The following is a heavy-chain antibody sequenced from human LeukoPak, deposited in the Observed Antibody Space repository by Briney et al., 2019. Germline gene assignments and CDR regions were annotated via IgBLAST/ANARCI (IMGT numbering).Heavy chain of an antibody. CDR2: ISGSGSII. CDR3: ARYGTTFDY. V-gene: IGHV3-48*01. D-gene: IGHD1-1*01. CDR1: GFTFINYG. Sequence: PGGSLRLSCAASGFTFINYGMNWVRQAPGKGLEWVSYISGSGSIIYYADSVKGRFTISRDDAKNSLYLQMNSLRAEDTAVYFCARYGTTFDYWSQGTLVTVSS. J-gene: IGHJ4*02.